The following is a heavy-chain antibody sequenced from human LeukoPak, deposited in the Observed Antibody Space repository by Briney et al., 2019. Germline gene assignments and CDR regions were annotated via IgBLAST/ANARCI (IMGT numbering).Heavy chain of an antibody. J-gene: IGHJ4*02. V-gene: IGHV1-24*01. Sequence: GASVKVSCKVSGYRFTELSRHWVRQAPGKGLEWLGGFDLVHGDTIYAQKFQSRVTMTEDTSTATSHMELSSLGSEDTAVYCCRAGRAYSLLDFWGQGTLVIVSS. CDR1: GYRFTELS. D-gene: IGHD5-18*01. CDR3: RAGRAYSLLDF. CDR2: FDLVHGDT.